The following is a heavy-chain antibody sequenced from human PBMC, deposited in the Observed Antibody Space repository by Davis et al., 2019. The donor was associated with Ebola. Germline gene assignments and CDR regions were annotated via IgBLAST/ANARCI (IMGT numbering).Heavy chain of an antibody. Sequence: ASVKVSCKASGYTFTSYGFNWVRQAPGQGLEWMGWISAYNGNTNYAQKLQGRVTMTTDTSTSTAYMELRSLRSDDTAVYYCARGRVYYGSGSYQGFDYWGQGTLVTVSS. CDR3: ARGRVYYGSGSYQGFDY. V-gene: IGHV1-18*01. CDR2: ISAYNGNT. CDR1: GYTFTSYG. D-gene: IGHD3-10*01. J-gene: IGHJ4*02.